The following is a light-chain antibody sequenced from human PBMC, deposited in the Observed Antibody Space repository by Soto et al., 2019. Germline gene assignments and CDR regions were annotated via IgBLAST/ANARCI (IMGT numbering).Light chain of an antibody. V-gene: IGLV2-23*03. CDR1: SRDGGTYNL. J-gene: IGLJ2*01. CDR3: CSYAGSSTFEV. Sequence: QSVLTQPASVSGSPGQSITISCTGSSRDGGTYNLVSWYQQHPGKTPKLMIYEGSKRPSGVSNRFSGSKSGNTASLTISGLQAEDEADYYCCSYAGSSTFEVFGGGTKLTVL. CDR2: EGS.